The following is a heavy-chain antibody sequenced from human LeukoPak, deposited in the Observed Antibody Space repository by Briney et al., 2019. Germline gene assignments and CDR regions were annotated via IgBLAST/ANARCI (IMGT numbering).Heavy chain of an antibody. D-gene: IGHD6-19*01. CDR2: IHRGGST. CDR1: GFTVSSNH. J-gene: IGHJ3*02. Sequence: PGGSLRPSCAASGFTVSSNHMSWVRQAPGKGLEWVSVIHRGGSTYYADSVKGRYTISRDNSNNTLYLQMNSLRAEDTAVYFCVRIAVTFDIWGQGTMVTVSS. V-gene: IGHV3-66*01. CDR3: VRIAVTFDI.